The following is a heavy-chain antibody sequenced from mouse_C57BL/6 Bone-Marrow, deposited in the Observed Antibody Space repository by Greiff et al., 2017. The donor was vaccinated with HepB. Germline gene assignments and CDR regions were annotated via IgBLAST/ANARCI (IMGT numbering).Heavy chain of an antibody. J-gene: IGHJ4*01. V-gene: IGHV5-6*02. Sequence: DVKLVESGGDLVKPGGSLKLSCAASGFTFSSYGMSWVRQTPDKRLEWVATISSGGSYTYYPDSVKGRFTISRDNAKNTLYLQMSSLKSEDTAMYYCARGLLRYLYAMDYWGQGTSVTVSS. D-gene: IGHD1-1*01. CDR1: GFTFSSYG. CDR2: ISSGGSYT. CDR3: ARGLLRYLYAMDY.